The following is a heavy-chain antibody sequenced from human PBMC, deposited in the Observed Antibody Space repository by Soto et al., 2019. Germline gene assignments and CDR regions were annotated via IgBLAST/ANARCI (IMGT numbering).Heavy chain of an antibody. CDR1: GDRVSGDSAA. V-gene: IGHV6-1*01. Sequence: QVQLQESGPGLVKPSQTLSVSCAISGDRVSGDSAAWNWVRLSPSRGLEWLARTYYRSRWYNDYAVSVRSRITVNADTSKNQFSLQLTSVTPEDTAIYFCAGTTSHHWLYMDVWGRGTTVTVSS. J-gene: IGHJ6*03. CDR2: TYYRSRWYN. D-gene: IGHD1-1*01. CDR3: AGTTSHHWLYMDV.